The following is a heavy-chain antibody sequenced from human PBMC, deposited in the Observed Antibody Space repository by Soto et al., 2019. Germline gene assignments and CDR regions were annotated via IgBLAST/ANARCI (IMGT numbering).Heavy chain of an antibody. V-gene: IGHV3-30*18. CDR2: ISYDGSNK. CDR1: GFTFSSYG. Sequence: LRLSCAASGFTFSSYGMHWVRQAPGKGLEWVAVISYDGSNKYYADSVKGRFTISRVNSKNTLYLQMNSLRAEDRAVYYCAKDNSLAGPFDYWGQGTLVTVSS. D-gene: IGHD6-19*01. CDR3: AKDNSLAGPFDY. J-gene: IGHJ4*02.